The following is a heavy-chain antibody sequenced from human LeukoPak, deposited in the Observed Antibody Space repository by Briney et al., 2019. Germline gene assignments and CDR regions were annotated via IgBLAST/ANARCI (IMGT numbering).Heavy chain of an antibody. Sequence: GGSLRLSCADSGFTFSSYAMSWVRQAPGKGLEWVSAISGSGGSTYYADSVKGRFTISRDNSKNTPYLQMNSLRAEDTAVYYCAKDMYSSSWYYFDYWGQGTLVTVSS. CDR2: ISGSGGST. J-gene: IGHJ4*02. V-gene: IGHV3-23*01. CDR3: AKDMYSSSWYYFDY. D-gene: IGHD6-13*01. CDR1: GFTFSSYA.